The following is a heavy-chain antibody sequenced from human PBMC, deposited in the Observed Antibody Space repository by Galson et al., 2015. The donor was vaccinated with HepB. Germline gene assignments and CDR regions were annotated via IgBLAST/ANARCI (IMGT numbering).Heavy chain of an antibody. CDR2: ISSSSSYI. D-gene: IGHD5-18*01. CDR1: GFTFSSYS. J-gene: IGHJ3*02. CDR3: AGEAMVDPLGDAFDI. V-gene: IGHV3-21*01. Sequence: SLRLSCAASGFTFSSYSMNWVRQAPGKGLEWVSSISSSSSYIYYADSVKGRFTISRDNAKNSLYLQMNSLRAEDTAVYYCAGEAMVDPLGDAFDIWGQGTMVTVSS.